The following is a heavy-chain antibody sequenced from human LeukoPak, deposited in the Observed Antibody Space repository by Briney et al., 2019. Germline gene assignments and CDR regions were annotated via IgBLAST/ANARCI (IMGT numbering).Heavy chain of an antibody. V-gene: IGHV4-4*07. CDR3: ARGPPPDFDY. Sequence: SETLSLTCTVSGDSISSYYWSWIRQPAGKGLEWIGRIHPSGSANYNPSLKSRVTLSVDTSKNQFSLKLSSVTAADTAVYYCARGPPPDFDYWGRGTLVTVSS. CDR2: IHPSGSA. CDR1: GDSISSYY. J-gene: IGHJ4*02.